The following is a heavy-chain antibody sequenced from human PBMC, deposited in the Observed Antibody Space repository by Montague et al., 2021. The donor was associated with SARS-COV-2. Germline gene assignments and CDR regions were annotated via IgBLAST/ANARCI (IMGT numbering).Heavy chain of an antibody. Sequence: SETLFLTCTVSGGSLNKHYWSWIRKAPGKELERLGNIFYEGNTNYNVFRWGRVSMSLDTPQNQFSLRLTSLTAADTAVYYCARSISSSGARDNWGQGILVTVS. CDR1: GGSLNKHY. CDR2: IFYEGNT. V-gene: IGHV4-59*11. J-gene: IGHJ4*02. D-gene: IGHD3-22*01. CDR3: ARSISSSGARDN.